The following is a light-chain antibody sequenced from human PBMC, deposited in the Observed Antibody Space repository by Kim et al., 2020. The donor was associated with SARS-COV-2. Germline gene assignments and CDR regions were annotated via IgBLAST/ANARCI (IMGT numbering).Light chain of an antibody. CDR1: DIGRKS. CDR3: QVWDSSTDHVI. V-gene: IGLV3-21*01. J-gene: IGLJ2*01. CDR2: FDK. Sequence: SYELTQPPSLSVAPGETATISCGGNDIGRKSVHWYQQRPGQAPALVIYFDKDRPSGIPEQFSGSNSENSATLTISRVEVGDEADYYCQVWDSSTDHVIFG.